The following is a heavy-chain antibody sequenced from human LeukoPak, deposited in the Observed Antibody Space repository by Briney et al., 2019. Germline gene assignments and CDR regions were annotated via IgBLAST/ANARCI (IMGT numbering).Heavy chain of an antibody. J-gene: IGHJ4*02. CDR2: INHSGST. D-gene: IGHD2-2*01. CDR3: ARGRQLGDRYCSSTSCKFDY. CDR1: GGSFSGYY. V-gene: IGHV4-34*01. Sequence: PSETLSLTCAVYGGSFSGYYWSWIRQPPGKGLEWIGEINHSGSTNYNPSLKSRVTISVDTSKNQFSLKLSSVTAADTAVYYCARGRQLGDRYCSSTSCKFDYWGQGTLVTVSS.